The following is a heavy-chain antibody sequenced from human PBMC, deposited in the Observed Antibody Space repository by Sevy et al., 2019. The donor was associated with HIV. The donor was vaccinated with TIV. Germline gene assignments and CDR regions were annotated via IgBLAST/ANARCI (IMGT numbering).Heavy chain of an antibody. J-gene: IGHJ1*01. Sequence: GGSLRLSCAASGFIFSGYVMSWVRQAPGKGLEWVSGISASGGSTYYADSVKGRFTISRDNSKNTLDLQMNSLRAEDTAVYYCAKDASSSRTGGTFQHWGQGTLVTVSS. D-gene: IGHD6-13*01. CDR2: ISASGGST. CDR3: AKDASSSRTGGTFQH. CDR1: GFIFSGYV. V-gene: IGHV3-23*01.